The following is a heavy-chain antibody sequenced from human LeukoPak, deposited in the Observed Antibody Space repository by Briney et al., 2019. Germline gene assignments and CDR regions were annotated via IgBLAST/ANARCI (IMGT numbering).Heavy chain of an antibody. Sequence: GGSLRLSCAASGFTFSGFGMTWVRPAPGKGLEWVSAISGSGGSTDYADSVKGRFTISRDNSKNMVFLQMSSLRAEDTAVYYCAKSMGLIDLDHWGQGTLVTVSS. J-gene: IGHJ4*02. CDR2: ISGSGGST. CDR3: AKSMGLIDLDH. V-gene: IGHV3-23*01. D-gene: IGHD2/OR15-2a*01. CDR1: GFTFSGFG.